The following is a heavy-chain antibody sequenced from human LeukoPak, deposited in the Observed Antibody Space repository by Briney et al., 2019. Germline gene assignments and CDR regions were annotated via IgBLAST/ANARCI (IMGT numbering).Heavy chain of an antibody. J-gene: IGHJ4*02. CDR1: GFTFRSYW. CDR2: INQGGSVR. Sequence: GGSLRLSCAASGFTFRSYWMSWFRQAPGKGLEWVANINQGGSVRYYMDSVKGRFTISRDDAKNSLYVQMNSLRDEDTAVYYCARVEYSGWNLEYWGQGTLVTVSS. D-gene: IGHD5-12*01. CDR3: ARVEYSGWNLEY. V-gene: IGHV3-7*01.